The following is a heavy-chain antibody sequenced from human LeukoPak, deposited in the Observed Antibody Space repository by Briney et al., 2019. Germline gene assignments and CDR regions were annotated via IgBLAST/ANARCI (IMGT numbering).Heavy chain of an antibody. CDR1: GFTFSSYA. J-gene: IGHJ4*02. V-gene: IGHV3-23*01. CDR3: AKFPVGATSSLDY. Sequence: GGSLRLSCAASGFTFSSYAVSWVRQAPGKGLEWVSAISGSGGSTYYADSVKGRFTISRDNSKNTLYLQMNSLRAEDTAVYYCAKFPVGATSSLDYWGQGTLVTVSS. D-gene: IGHD1-26*01. CDR2: ISGSGGST.